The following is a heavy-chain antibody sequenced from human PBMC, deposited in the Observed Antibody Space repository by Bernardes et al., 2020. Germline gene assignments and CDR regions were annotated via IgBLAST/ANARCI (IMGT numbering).Heavy chain of an antibody. D-gene: IGHD1-1*01. CDR1: GFTFSSYS. V-gene: IGHV3-21*01. CDR2: ISSSSSYI. CDR3: ARDLLREATEQADYYYGMDV. Sequence: GGSLRLSCAASGFTFSSYSMNWVRQAPGTGLEWVSSISSSSSYIYYADSVKGRFTISRDNAKNSLYLQMNSLRAEDTAVYYCARDLLREATEQADYYYGMDVWGKGTTVTVSS. J-gene: IGHJ6*04.